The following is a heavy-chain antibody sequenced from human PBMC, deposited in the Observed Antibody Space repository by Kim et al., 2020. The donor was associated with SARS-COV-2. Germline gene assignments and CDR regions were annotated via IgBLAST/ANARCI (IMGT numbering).Heavy chain of an antibody. J-gene: IGHJ4*02. CDR1: GFTFSSYG. D-gene: IGHD3-10*01. Sequence: GGSLRLSCAASGFTFSSYGMHWVRQAPGKGLEWVAVISYDGSNKYYADSVKGRFTISRDNSKNTLYLQMNSLRAEDTAVYYCAKHHGRITMVRGVIGEASYYFDYWGQGTLVTVSS. CDR2: ISYDGSNK. V-gene: IGHV3-30*18. CDR3: AKHHGRITMVRGVIGEASYYFDY.